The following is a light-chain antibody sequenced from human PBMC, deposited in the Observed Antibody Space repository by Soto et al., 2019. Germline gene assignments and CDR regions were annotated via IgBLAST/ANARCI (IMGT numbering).Light chain of an antibody. J-gene: IGKJ4*01. CDR2: AAS. V-gene: IGKV1-9*01. CDR1: QGISSY. Sequence: IQLTQSPSSLSASVGDRVTITCRASQGISSYLAWYQQKPGKAPKLLIYAASTLRSGVPSRFSGSGSGTDFTLTISILQPEDFATYYCQQLNSPLTFGGGTKVKIK. CDR3: QQLNSPLT.